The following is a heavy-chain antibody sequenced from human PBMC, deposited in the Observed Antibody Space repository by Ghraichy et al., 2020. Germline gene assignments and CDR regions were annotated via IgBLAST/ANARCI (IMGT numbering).Heavy chain of an antibody. Sequence: SETLSLTCAVYGGSFSGYYWSWIRQPPGKGLEWIGEINHSGSTNYNPSLKSRVTISVDTSKNQFSLKLSSVTAADTAVYYCARGRQSAFGVVIRPFDYWGQGTLVTVSS. V-gene: IGHV4-34*01. D-gene: IGHD3-3*01. CDR2: INHSGST. CDR3: ARGRQSAFGVVIRPFDY. J-gene: IGHJ4*02. CDR1: GGSFSGYY.